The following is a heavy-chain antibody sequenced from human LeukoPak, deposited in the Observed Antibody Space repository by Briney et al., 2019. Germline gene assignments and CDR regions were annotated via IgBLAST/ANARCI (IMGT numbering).Heavy chain of an antibody. D-gene: IGHD3-10*01. J-gene: IGHJ5*02. CDR3: ARHVGFITMVRGVINNNWFDP. CDR1: GGSISSSSYY. CDR2: IYYSGSP. Sequence: PSETLSLTCAVSGGSISSSSYYWGWIRQPPGKGLEWIGSIYYSGSPYYNPSLKSRVTISVDTSKKQFSLKLSSVTAADTAVYYCARHVGFITMVRGVINNNWFDPWGQGTLVTVSS. V-gene: IGHV4-39*01.